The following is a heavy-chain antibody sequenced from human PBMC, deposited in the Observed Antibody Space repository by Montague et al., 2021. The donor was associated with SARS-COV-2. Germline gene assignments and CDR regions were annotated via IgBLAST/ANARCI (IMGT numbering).Heavy chain of an antibody. V-gene: IGHV4-34*01. D-gene: IGHD4-11*01. J-gene: IGHJ6*02. CDR3: ARGEITTRGLIYYYGMDV. Sequence: SETLSLTCAVYGGSFSGYYWTWIRRSPRKGLEWIGEINHSGSTNYNPSLKSRVTISVDTSKNQFSLKLSSVTAADTAVYYCARGEITTRGLIYYYGMDVWGQGTTVTVSS. CDR1: GGSFSGYY. CDR2: INHSGST.